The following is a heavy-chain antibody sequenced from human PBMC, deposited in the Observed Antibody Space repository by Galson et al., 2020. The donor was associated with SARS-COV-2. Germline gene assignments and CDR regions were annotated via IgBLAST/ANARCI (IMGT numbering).Heavy chain of an antibody. V-gene: IGHV3-64D*06. Sequence: GGSLRLSCSASGFIFSDYAMHWVRQAPGKGLEYVSAISSNGGTSFYADSVNGRFTMPRDNSKNMFYLQMTALRLEDTGFYYCLSYSSTRQNHWGQGTLVTVSS. CDR1: GFIFSDYA. D-gene: IGHD2-2*01. CDR3: LSYSSTRQNH. J-gene: IGHJ4*02. CDR2: ISSNGGTS.